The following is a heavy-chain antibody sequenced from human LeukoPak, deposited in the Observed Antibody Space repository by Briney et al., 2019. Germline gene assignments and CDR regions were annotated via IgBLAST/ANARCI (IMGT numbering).Heavy chain of an antibody. J-gene: IGHJ6*03. CDR1: GFIFSNYA. V-gene: IGHV3-23*01. CDR2: ISGSGGST. D-gene: IGHD3-10*01. CDR3: ARVYYGSGSLYYYYYYMDV. Sequence: GGSLRLSCAASGFIFSNYAMSWVRQAPGKGLEWVSGISGSGGSTVYVDSVKGRFTISRDNSKNTLFLQMDSLRAEDTAVYYCARVYYGSGSLYYYYYYMDVWGKGTTVIISS.